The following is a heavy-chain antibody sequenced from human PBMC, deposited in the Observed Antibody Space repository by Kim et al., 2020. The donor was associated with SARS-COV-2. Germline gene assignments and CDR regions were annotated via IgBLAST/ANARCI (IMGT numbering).Heavy chain of an antibody. D-gene: IGHD3-3*01. CDR3: ARVRAGTIFGVVIRYGM. Sequence: GGSLRLSCAASGFTFSSYAMHWVRQAPGKGLEWVAVISYDGSNKYYADSVKGRFTISRDNSKNTLYLQMNSLRAEDTAVYYCARVRAGTIFGVVIRYGM. V-gene: IGHV3-30-3*01. CDR2: ISYDGSNK. CDR1: GFTFSSYA. J-gene: IGHJ6*01.